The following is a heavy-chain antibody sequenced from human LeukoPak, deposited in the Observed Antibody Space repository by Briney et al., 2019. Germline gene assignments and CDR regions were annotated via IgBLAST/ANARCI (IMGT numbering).Heavy chain of an antibody. J-gene: IGHJ4*02. Sequence: GGSLRLSCAASGFTVSSNYMSWVRQAPGKGLEWVSVIYSGDSTYYADSVKGRFTISRDNSKNTLYLQMNSLRAEDTAVYYCARGVYSSGWYGYWGQGTLVTVSS. V-gene: IGHV3-53*01. CDR2: IYSGDST. CDR3: ARGVYSSGWYGY. D-gene: IGHD6-19*01. CDR1: GFTVSSNY.